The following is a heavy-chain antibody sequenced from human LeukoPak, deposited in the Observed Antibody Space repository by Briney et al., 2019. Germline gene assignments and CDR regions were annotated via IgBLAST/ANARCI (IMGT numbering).Heavy chain of an antibody. D-gene: IGHD4-17*01. CDR3: ARDLSGLRGLAFDY. J-gene: IGHJ4*02. CDR1: GGTFSSYA. Sequence: ASVKVSCKASGGTFSSYAISWVRQAPGQGLEWMGRIISILGIANYAQKFQGRVTITADKSTSTAYMELSSLRSEDTAVYYCARDLSGLRGLAFDYWGQGTLVTVSS. V-gene: IGHV1-69*04. CDR2: IISILGIA.